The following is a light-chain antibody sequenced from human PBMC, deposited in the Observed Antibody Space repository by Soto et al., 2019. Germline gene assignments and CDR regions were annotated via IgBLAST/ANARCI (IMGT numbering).Light chain of an antibody. J-gene: IGKJ1*01. CDR3: QQYGSSPWT. CDR2: GAS. CDR1: QSASSRY. Sequence: EIVLTQSPGTLSLSPGERATLSCRAGQSASSRYLAWYQQKPGQAPRLLIYGASSRATGIPDRFSGSGSGTDFTLNISRLEPEDFAVYYCQQYGSSPWTFGQGTQVEIK. V-gene: IGKV3-20*01.